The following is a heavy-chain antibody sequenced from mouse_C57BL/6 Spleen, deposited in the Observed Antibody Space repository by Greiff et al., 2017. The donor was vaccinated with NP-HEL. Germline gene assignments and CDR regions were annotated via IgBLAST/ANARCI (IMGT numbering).Heavy chain of an antibody. J-gene: IGHJ4*01. Sequence: EVQVVESVAELVRPGASVKLSCTASGFNIKNTYMHWVKQRPEQGLEWIGSIDPANGNTKYAQKFQGKATLTADTSSNTAYLQLSSLTSEDTAIYYCAYYGPPDAMDYWGQGTSVTVSS. D-gene: IGHD1-2*01. CDR2: IDPANGNT. CDR1: GFNIKNTY. V-gene: IGHV14-3*01. CDR3: AYYGPPDAMDY.